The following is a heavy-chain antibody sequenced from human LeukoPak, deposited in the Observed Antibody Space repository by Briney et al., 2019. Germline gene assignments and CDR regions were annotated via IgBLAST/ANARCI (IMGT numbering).Heavy chain of an antibody. Sequence: PSETLSLTCAVYGGSFSGYYWSWIRQPPGKGLEWIGEINHSGSTNYNPSLKSRVTISVDTSKTRFSLTLSSVTAADTAVYYCARHHLVVGAITWGQGTMVTVSS. J-gene: IGHJ3*01. CDR3: ARHHLVVGAIT. CDR2: INHSGST. D-gene: IGHD2-15*01. V-gene: IGHV4-34*01. CDR1: GGSFSGYY.